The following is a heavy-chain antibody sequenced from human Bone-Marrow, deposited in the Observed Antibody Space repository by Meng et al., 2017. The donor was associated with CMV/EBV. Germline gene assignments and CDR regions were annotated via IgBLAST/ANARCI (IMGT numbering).Heavy chain of an antibody. CDR3: ARDNNWGPDY. Sequence: SCKASGYTFTAHYFHWVRQAPGQGLEWMGWIHPHRGDTNYAQQFQGRVTLTRDTSINTGYMELTRLTSDDTAVYYCARDNNWGPDYWGQGTLVTVSS. V-gene: IGHV1-2*02. J-gene: IGHJ4*02. CDR2: IHPHRGDT. D-gene: IGHD7-27*01. CDR1: GYTFTAHY.